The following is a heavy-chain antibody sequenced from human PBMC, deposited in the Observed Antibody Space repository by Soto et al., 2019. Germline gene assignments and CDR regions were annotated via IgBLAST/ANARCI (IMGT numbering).Heavy chain of an antibody. V-gene: IGHV3-9*01. CDR2: ITWNGVNS. CDR3: AKVAPASSGHSAYFPH. D-gene: IGHD6-19*01. J-gene: IGHJ1*01. Sequence: EVQLVESGGGLVQPGRSLRLSCAGSGFTFDEYAMHWVRQAPGKGLEWVASITWNGVNSGYADSVKGRFTISRDNAENFLYLQMNNLRAEYTDLYYCAKVAPASSGHSAYFPHWGQGTLVTVSS. CDR1: GFTFDEYA.